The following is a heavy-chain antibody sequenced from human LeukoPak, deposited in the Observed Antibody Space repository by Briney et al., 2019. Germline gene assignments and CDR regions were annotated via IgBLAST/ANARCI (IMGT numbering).Heavy chain of an antibody. Sequence: PGGSLRLSCAASGFTFSSYAMHWVRQAPGKGLEWVAVISYDGSNKYYADSVKGRFTISRDNSKNTLCLQMNSLRAEDTAVYYCAREDAGTTYLDYWGQGTLVTVSS. CDR2: ISYDGSNK. D-gene: IGHD4-17*01. CDR1: GFTFSSYA. V-gene: IGHV3-30-3*01. CDR3: AREDAGTTYLDY. J-gene: IGHJ4*02.